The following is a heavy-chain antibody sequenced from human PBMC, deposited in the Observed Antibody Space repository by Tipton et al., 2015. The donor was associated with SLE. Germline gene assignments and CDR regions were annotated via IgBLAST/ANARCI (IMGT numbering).Heavy chain of an antibody. CDR1: GFTFSRYA. V-gene: IGHV3-33*01. CDR2: IWFDGSNK. D-gene: IGHD1-26*01. CDR3: ARESGSYPGHFDY. J-gene: IGHJ4*02. Sequence: SLRLSCAAPGFTFSRYAMHWVCQAPGKGLEWVAVIWFDGSNKYYGDSVQGRFTISRDNSKNSVYLEMNSLRVEDTAVYYCARESGSYPGHFDYWGQGSLVTVSS.